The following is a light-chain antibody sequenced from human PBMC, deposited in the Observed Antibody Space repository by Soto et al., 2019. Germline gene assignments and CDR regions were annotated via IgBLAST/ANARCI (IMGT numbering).Light chain of an antibody. J-gene: IGKJ1*01. Sequence: ETVMTQSPATLSVSPGERATLSYRASQSVSSNLAWYQQKPGQAPRLLIYGASTRATGIPARFSGSGSGTEFTLTISSLQSEDFAVYYCQQYNNWPPWTFGQGTKVEIK. CDR3: QQYNNWPPWT. CDR2: GAS. V-gene: IGKV3-15*01. CDR1: QSVSSN.